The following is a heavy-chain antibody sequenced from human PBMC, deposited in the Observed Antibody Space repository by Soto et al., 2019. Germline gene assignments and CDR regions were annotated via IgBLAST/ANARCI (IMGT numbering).Heavy chain of an antibody. CDR2: IYWNDDK. Sequence: GLDLEWLALIYWNDDKRYSPSLKSRLTITKDTSKNQVVLTMTNMDPVDTATYYCVHRPRYSNYVDSWGQGTLVTVSS. J-gene: IGHJ4*02. CDR3: VHRPRYSNYVDS. D-gene: IGHD4-4*01. V-gene: IGHV2-5*01.